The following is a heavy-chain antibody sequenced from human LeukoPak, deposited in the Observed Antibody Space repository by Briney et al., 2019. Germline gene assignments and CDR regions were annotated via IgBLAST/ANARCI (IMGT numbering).Heavy chain of an antibody. V-gene: IGHV3-21*01. CDR2: ISSSSSNI. D-gene: IGHD2-21*01. CDR1: GFTFSSYS. J-gene: IGHJ4*02. CDR3: ARDECCGGTKFDY. Sequence: GGSLRLSCAASGFTFSSYSMNWVRQAPGKGLEWVSSISSSSSNIYYADSVKGRFTISRDNAKNSLYLQMNSLRAEDTAVYYCARDECCGGTKFDYWVQGTLDTVSS.